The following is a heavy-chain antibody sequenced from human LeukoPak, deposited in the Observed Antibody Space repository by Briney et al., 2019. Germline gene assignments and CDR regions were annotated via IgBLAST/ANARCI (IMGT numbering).Heavy chain of an antibody. J-gene: IGHJ4*02. V-gene: IGHV4-59*08. CDR2: IYDSGST. CDR3: VVSFDGSGYQLFFDY. D-gene: IGHD3-22*01. Sequence: PSETLSLTCTVSGGSMSSYYWSWIRQPPGKGLEWIGYIYDSGSTNHNPSLKSRVTISVDTSKNQFSLKLSSVTAADTALYYCVVSFDGSGYQLFFDYWGRGTLVSVSS. CDR1: GGSMSSYY.